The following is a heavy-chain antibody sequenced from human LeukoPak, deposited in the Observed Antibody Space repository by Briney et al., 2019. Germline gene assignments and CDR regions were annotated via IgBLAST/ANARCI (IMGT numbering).Heavy chain of an antibody. Sequence: GGSLRLSCAASGFIFNNYAMSWVRQAPGKGLEWVSSISGTGATTYYAASVKGRFAISRDNSKNTLYLQMSSLRAEDTAVYYCAKDQRFGDLDDYRGQGTLVTVSS. CDR3: AKDQRFGDLDDY. CDR1: GFIFNNYA. V-gene: IGHV3-23*01. CDR2: ISGTGATT. D-gene: IGHD3-10*01. J-gene: IGHJ4*02.